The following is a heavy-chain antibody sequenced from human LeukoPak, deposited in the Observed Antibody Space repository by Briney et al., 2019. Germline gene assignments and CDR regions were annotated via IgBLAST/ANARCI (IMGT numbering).Heavy chain of an antibody. CDR2: ISSSSSYI. CDR1: GFTFSSYS. D-gene: IGHD1-26*01. Sequence: PGGSLRLSCAASGFTFSSYSMNWVRQAPGKGLEWVSSISSSSSYIYYADSVKGRFTISRDNAKNSLYLQMNSLRAEDTAVYYCARDLGQWELLFDYWGQGTLVTVSS. J-gene: IGHJ4*02. V-gene: IGHV3-21*01. CDR3: ARDLGQWELLFDY.